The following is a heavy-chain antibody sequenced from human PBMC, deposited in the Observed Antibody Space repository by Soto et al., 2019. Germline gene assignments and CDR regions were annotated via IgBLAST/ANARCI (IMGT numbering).Heavy chain of an antibody. Sequence: SLRLSCAASGFTFSSYGMHWVRQAPGKGLEWVAVIWYDGSNKYYADSVKGRFTISRDNSKNTLYLQMNSLRAEDTAVYYCARDLWDRIAARPPHHYYYGMDVWGQGTTVTVSS. D-gene: IGHD6-6*01. CDR1: GFTFSSYG. J-gene: IGHJ6*02. CDR3: ARDLWDRIAARPPHHYYYGMDV. CDR2: IWYDGSNK. V-gene: IGHV3-33*01.